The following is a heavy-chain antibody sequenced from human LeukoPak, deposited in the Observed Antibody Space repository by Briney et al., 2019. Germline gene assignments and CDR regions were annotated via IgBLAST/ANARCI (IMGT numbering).Heavy chain of an antibody. CDR3: AKDRRGYSYGYPLILPDY. J-gene: IGHJ4*02. V-gene: IGHV3-30-3*01. CDR1: VFTLSSYS. CDR2: ISYDGSNK. Sequence: GGSLRLSCAASVFTLSSYSMHWVRQAQCKGREWVAVISYDGSNKYYADSVKGRFTISRDNSKNTLYLQMNSLRAEDTAVYYCAKDRRGYSYGYPLILPDYWGQGTLVTVSS. D-gene: IGHD5-18*01.